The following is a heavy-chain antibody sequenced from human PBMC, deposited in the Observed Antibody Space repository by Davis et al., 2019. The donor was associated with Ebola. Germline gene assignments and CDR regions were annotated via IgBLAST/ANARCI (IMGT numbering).Heavy chain of an antibody. CDR3: AGDLGGIFGVSGYYFDY. D-gene: IGHD3-3*01. CDR1: GFTFSRCS. J-gene: IGHJ4*02. V-gene: IGHV3-21*01. CDR2: ISSSSSYI. Sequence: PGRSLRLSCAPSGFTFSRCSLNWVRQAPGKGLEWVSSISSSSSYIYYADSVKGRFTISRDNAKNSLYLQMNSLRAEDTAVYYCAGDLGGIFGVSGYYFDYWGQGTLVTVSS.